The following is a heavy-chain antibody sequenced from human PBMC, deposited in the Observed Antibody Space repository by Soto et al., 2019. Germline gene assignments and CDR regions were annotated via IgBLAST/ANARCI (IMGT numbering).Heavy chain of an antibody. CDR3: ARSRDGYNFVGDC. CDR1: GFTLSSYW. V-gene: IGHV3-74*01. CDR2: INIDGSST. D-gene: IGHD5-12*01. J-gene: IGHJ4*02. Sequence: EVQLVESGGGLVQPGGSLRLSCAASGFTLSSYWMHWVREAPGKGLVWISRINIDGSSTRYADSVKGRFTISRDNAKNTLYLQVNSLRAEDTAVYSCARSRDGYNFVGDCWGQGTLVTVSS.